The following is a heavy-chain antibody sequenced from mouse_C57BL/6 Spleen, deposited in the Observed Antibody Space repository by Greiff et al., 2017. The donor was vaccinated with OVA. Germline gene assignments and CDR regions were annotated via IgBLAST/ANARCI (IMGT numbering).Heavy chain of an antibody. J-gene: IGHJ2*01. V-gene: IGHV5-4*01. CDR3: ARPYDYDVGYFDY. CDR2: ISDGGSYT. CDR1: GFTFSSYA. Sequence: EVHLVESGGGLVKPGGSLKLSCAASGFTFSSYAMSWVRQTPEKRLEWVATISDGGSYTYYPDNVKGRFTISRDNAKNNLYLQMSHLKSEDTAMYYCARPYDYDVGYFDYWGQGTTLTVSS. D-gene: IGHD2-4*01.